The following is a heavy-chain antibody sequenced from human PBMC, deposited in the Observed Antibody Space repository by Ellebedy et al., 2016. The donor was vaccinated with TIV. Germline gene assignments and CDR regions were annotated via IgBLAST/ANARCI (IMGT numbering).Heavy chain of an antibody. CDR2: ISSSSSYI. D-gene: IGHD3-10*01. V-gene: IGHV3-21*01. CDR1: GFTFSSYA. CDR3: ARDYYGSGSPSFDY. Sequence: GESLKISXAASGFTFSSYAMSWVRQAPGKGLEWVSSISSSSSYIYYADSVKGRFTISSDNAKNSLYLQMNSLRAEDTAVYYCARDYYGSGSPSFDYWGQGTLVTVSS. J-gene: IGHJ4*02.